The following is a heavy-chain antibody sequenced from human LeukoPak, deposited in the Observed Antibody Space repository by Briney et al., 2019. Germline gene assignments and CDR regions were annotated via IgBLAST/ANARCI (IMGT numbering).Heavy chain of an antibody. Sequence: GGSLRLSCAASGFTFSGYAMHWVRQAPGKGLEWVAVISYDGSNKYYADSVKGRFTISRDNSKNTLYLQMNSLRAEDTAVYYCARDSDDPPFDYWGQGTLVTVSS. CDR2: ISYDGSNK. J-gene: IGHJ4*02. CDR1: GFTFSGYA. D-gene: IGHD1-1*01. V-gene: IGHV3-30-3*01. CDR3: ARDSDDPPFDY.